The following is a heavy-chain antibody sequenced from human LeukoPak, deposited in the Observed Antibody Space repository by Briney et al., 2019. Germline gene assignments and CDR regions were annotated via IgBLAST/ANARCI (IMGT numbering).Heavy chain of an antibody. V-gene: IGHV4-34*01. CDR2: INHSGST. CDR1: GGSFSGYY. Sequence: ASETLSLTCAVYGGSFSGYYWSWIRQPPGKGLEWIGEINHSGSTNYNPSLKSRVTISVDTSKNQFSLKLSSVTAADTAVYYCARGADGYYYDSSGYEVGFGHWGQGTLVTVSS. J-gene: IGHJ4*02. D-gene: IGHD3-22*01. CDR3: ARGADGYYYDSSGYEVGFGH.